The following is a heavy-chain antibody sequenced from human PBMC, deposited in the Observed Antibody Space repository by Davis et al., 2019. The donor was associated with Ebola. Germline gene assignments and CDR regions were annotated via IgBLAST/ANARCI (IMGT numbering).Heavy chain of an antibody. CDR2: IYPGDSDT. CDR3: ARPSGPVNSWSKYFNYGMDV. J-gene: IGHJ6*04. CDR1: GYSFTSYW. D-gene: IGHD6-13*01. Sequence: GESLKISCKGSGYSFTSYWIGWVRQMPGKGLEWMGIIYPGDSDTRYSPSFQGQVTISADKSISTAYLQWSSLKASDIAIYYCARPSGPVNSWSKYFNYGMDVWGIGSTVTVSS. V-gene: IGHV5-51*01.